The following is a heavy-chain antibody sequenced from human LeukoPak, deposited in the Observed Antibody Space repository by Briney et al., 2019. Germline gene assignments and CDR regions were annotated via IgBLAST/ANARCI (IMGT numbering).Heavy chain of an antibody. D-gene: IGHD5-18*01. CDR1: GYTFTGYY. CDR3: AKEARDGYSYGYFDY. J-gene: IGHJ4*02. Sequence: ASVKVSCKASGYTFTGYYMHWVRQAPGQGLEWMGWINPNSGGTNYAQKFQGRVTMTRDTSISTAYMELSRLRSDDTAVYYCAKEARDGYSYGYFDYWGQGTLVTVSS. CDR2: INPNSGGT. V-gene: IGHV1-2*02.